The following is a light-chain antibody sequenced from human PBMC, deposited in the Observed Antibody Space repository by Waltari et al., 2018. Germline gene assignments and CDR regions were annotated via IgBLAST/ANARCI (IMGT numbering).Light chain of an antibody. J-gene: IGLJ2*01. V-gene: IGLV2-8*01. CDR3: SSYAGSNYVA. CDR1: SSDIGGYNY. Sequence: QSALTQPPSASGSPGQSVTISCTGTSSDIGGYNYVSWYQQRPGKAPKLLIYEVTKRPSGVPDRFSGSKSANTASLTVSRLQAEDEADYYCSSYAGSNYVAFGGGTKLTVL. CDR2: EVT.